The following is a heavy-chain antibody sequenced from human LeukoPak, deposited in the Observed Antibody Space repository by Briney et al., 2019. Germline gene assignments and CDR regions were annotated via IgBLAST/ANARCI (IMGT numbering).Heavy chain of an antibody. CDR3: ARRVQDSLYYYYGMDV. Sequence: PSETLSLTCTVSGGSISSYYWSWIRQPPGKGLEWIGYIYYSGSTNYNPSLKSRVTISVDTSKNQFSLKLSSVTAADTAVYYCARRVQDSLYYYYGMDVWGQGTTVTVSS. CDR1: GGSISSYY. V-gene: IGHV4-59*08. CDR2: IYYSGST. D-gene: IGHD3-22*01. J-gene: IGHJ6*02.